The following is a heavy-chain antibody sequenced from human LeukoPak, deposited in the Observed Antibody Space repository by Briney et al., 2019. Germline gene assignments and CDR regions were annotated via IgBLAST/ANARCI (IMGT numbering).Heavy chain of an antibody. V-gene: IGHV4-39*07. CDR1: GGSISSTTSY. CDR2: SYYTGNT. J-gene: IGHJ4*02. D-gene: IGHD3-16*01. Sequence: SETLSLTCTVSGGSISSTTSYWGWIRQPPGEGLEWIGSSYYTGNTYYNPALKSRVTISVDTSKNQFSLKLNSVTAADTAVYYCARYGLIRGFDYWGQGTLVTVSS. CDR3: ARYGLIRGFDY.